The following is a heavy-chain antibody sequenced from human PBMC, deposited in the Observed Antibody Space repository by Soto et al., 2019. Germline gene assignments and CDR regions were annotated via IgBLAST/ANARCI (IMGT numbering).Heavy chain of an antibody. CDR1: GDSVSSNSAA. V-gene: IGHV6-1*01. Sequence: SQTLSLTCAISGDSVSSNSAAWNWIRQSPSRGLEWLGRTYYRSKWYNDYAVSVKSRITINPDTSKNQFSLQLNSVTPEDTAVYYFARGVEGIAARTNYYYYYMDVWGKGTTVTVSS. D-gene: IGHD6-6*01. J-gene: IGHJ6*03. CDR3: ARGVEGIAARTNYYYYYMDV. CDR2: TYYRSKWYN.